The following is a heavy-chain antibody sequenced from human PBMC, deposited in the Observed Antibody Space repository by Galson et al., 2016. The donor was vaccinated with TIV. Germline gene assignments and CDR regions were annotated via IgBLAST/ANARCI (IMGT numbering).Heavy chain of an antibody. CDR3: ARVKGDGEYSYGAFEF. CDR2: VSSSGRFL. D-gene: IGHD5-18*01. Sequence: SLRLSCAGFGFPFIHYSVNWVRQAPGKGLEWVASVSSSGRFLYYADSVKGRFTISKDNAKNSLNLQMNSLRVEDTAVYYCARVKGDGEYSYGAFEFWGPGTTVTVSS. J-gene: IGHJ6*02. V-gene: IGHV3-21*01. CDR1: GFPFIHYS.